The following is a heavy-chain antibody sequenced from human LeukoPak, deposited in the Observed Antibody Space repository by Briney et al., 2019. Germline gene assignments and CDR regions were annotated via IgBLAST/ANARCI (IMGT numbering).Heavy chain of an antibody. CDR2: IKEDGTEK. D-gene: IGHD3-22*01. Sequence: GGSLRLSCAGSGFTFSDFWMTWVRQTPGKGLEWVANIKEDGTEKNLVDSVKGRFTISRDNTKNLLFLEMNNLRGDDTAVYYCARDPRVYKGYYYDSSGYYPGYFQHWGQGTLVTVSS. CDR3: ARDPRVYKGYYYDSSGYYPGYFQH. V-gene: IGHV3-7*01. CDR1: GFTFSDFW. J-gene: IGHJ1*01.